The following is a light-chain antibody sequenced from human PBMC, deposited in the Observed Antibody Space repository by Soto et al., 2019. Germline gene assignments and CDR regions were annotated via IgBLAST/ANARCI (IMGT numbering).Light chain of an antibody. CDR2: AAS. CDR3: VQYNIYPWT. Sequence: IQMTQSPSSLSASVGDRVTITCQATQDIRKYLNWYQQKPGKAPKFLIYAASRLQSGVPSRFSGSGSETEFSLTIINLQPEDFATYFCVQYNIYPWTFGQGTKVDIK. CDR1: QDIRKY. J-gene: IGKJ1*01. V-gene: IGKV1-17*02.